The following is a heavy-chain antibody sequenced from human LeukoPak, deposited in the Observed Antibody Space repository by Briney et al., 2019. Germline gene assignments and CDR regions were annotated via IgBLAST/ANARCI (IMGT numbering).Heavy chain of an antibody. J-gene: IGHJ4*02. CDR1: GVSISSDNW. D-gene: IGHD3-22*01. Sequence: SETLSLTCAVPGVSISSDNWWSWVRQSPGQGLEWIGGVSYSVTTIYNPSLKSRVIISLDKSKNQFFLNLSSVTAADTAVYYCAGLVGRYSSGLYYYYFDYWGQGTLVTVSS. V-gene: IGHV4-4*02. CDR2: VSYSVTT. CDR3: AGLVGRYSSGLYYYYFDY.